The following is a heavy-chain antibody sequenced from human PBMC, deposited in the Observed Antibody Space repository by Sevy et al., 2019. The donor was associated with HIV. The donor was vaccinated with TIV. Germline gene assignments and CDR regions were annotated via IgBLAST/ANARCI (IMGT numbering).Heavy chain of an antibody. CDR3: VRDDRDGYFEY. CDR1: GYTFTGYY. J-gene: IGHJ4*02. CDR2: INPDSGGP. V-gene: IGHV1-2*02. Sequence: ASVKVSCQASGYTFTGYYMHWVRQAPGQGLQGMGWINPDSGGPNYAPKFQGRVTLTRDTSISTAYMELSRLKSDDPAVYYCVRDDRDGYFEYWGQGTLVTVSS.